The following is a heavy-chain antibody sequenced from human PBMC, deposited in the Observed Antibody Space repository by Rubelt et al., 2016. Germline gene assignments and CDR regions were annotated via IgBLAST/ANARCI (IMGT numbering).Heavy chain of an antibody. CDR2: IFWDDDY. CDR1: GFSLSTPEVG. J-gene: IGHJ3*02. CDR3: AHSDVGPNAFDI. Sequence: QITLKESGPTLVKPTQTLTLTCTFSGFSLSTPEVGVGWIRQPPGKALECLAVIFWDDDYRYSPSLRNRLTITKDTSKNQVVLTMTNMDPVDTATYFCAHSDVGPNAFDIWGQGTMVTVSS. V-gene: IGHV2-5*02.